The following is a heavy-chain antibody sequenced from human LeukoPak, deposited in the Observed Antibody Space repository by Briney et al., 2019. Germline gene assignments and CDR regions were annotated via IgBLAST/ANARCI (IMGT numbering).Heavy chain of an antibody. D-gene: IGHD1-1*01. Sequence: ASVKVSCKASGYTFTSYGISWVRQAPGQGHEWMGWISAYNGNTNYAQKLQGRVTMTTDTSTSTAYMELRSLRSDDTAVYYCARANWNDVPDAFDIWGQGTMVTVSS. CDR1: GYTFTSYG. J-gene: IGHJ3*02. CDR3: ARANWNDVPDAFDI. CDR2: ISAYNGNT. V-gene: IGHV1-18*04.